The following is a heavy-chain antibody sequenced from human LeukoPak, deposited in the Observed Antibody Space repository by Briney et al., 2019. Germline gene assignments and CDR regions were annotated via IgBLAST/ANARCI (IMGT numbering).Heavy chain of an antibody. CDR3: ARDILAVAGTGYFDS. D-gene: IGHD6-19*01. Sequence: GRSLRLSCAYSAFTFSSYAMHWVRQAPGKGLEWVAVISFDGSNKYYADSVKGRFTISRDNSKNTLYLQMNSLRAEDTAVYYCARDILAVAGTGYFDSWGQGTLVTVSS. V-gene: IGHV3-30-3*01. CDR1: AFTFSSYA. J-gene: IGHJ4*02. CDR2: ISFDGSNK.